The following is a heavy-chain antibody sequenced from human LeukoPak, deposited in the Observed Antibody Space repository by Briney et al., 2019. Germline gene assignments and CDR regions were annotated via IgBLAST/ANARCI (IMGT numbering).Heavy chain of an antibody. CDR1: GYTFTGYY. CDR2: INPNSGGT. V-gene: IGHV1-2*02. J-gene: IGHJ4*02. Sequence: ASVKVSCKASGYTFTGYYMHWVRQAPGQGLEWMGWINPNSGGTNYAQKFQGRVTMTRDTSISTAYMELSRLRSDDTAVYYCARAMTTVTTRPDYWGQGTLVTVSS. CDR3: ARAMTTVTTRPDY. D-gene: IGHD4-17*01.